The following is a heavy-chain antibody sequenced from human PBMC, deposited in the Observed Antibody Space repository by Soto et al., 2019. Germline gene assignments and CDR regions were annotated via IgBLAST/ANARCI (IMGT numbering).Heavy chain of an antibody. J-gene: IGHJ4*02. Sequence: GGSLRLSCAASGFTFSSYAMSWVRQAPGKGLEWVSAISGSGGSTYYADSVKGRFTISRDNSKNTLYLQMNSLRAEDTAVYYCAKVSPLYGDYFDYFDYWGQGTLVTVSS. D-gene: IGHD4-17*01. V-gene: IGHV3-23*01. CDR1: GFTFSSYA. CDR3: AKVSPLYGDYFDYFDY. CDR2: ISGSGGST.